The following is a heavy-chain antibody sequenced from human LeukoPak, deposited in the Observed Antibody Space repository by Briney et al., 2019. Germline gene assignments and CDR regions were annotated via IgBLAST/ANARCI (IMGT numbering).Heavy chain of an antibody. V-gene: IGHV3-21*01. D-gene: IGHD2-15*01. CDR3: ARGISAVVPRAFDL. J-gene: IGHJ3*01. CDR2: ISGSGGNT. Sequence: GGSLRLSCAGSGFTFSDFWMTWVRQAPGKGLEWVSAISGSGGNTYYADSVKGRLTISRDNAKNSLFLQMSSLRAEDTAVYYCARGISAVVPRAFDLWGQGTMVTVSS. CDR1: GFTFSDFW.